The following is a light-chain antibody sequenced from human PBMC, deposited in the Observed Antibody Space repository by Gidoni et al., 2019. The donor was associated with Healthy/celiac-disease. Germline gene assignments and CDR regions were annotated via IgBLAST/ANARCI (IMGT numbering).Light chain of an antibody. CDR1: QDISNY. Sequence: DIQMTQSPSSLSASVGDRVTITCQASQDISNYLNWYQQQPGKAPKLLIYDASNLETGVPSRFSGSGSGTDFTFTIRSLQPEDIATYYCQQYDNLPLTFGGGTKVEIK. CDR2: DAS. J-gene: IGKJ4*01. V-gene: IGKV1-33*01. CDR3: QQYDNLPLT.